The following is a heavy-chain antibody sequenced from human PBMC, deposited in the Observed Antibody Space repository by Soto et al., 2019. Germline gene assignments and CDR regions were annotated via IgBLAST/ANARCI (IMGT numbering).Heavy chain of an antibody. Sequence: LSLTCTVSGGSISSYYWSWIRQSPGKGLEWIGCIYYSGNTNYNPSLKSRVTISVNTSKNQFSLRLTSVTAADTAVYYCARAAVTHERYHYGMDVWGQGTTVTVSS. V-gene: IGHV4-59*01. J-gene: IGHJ6*02. CDR2: IYYSGNT. D-gene: IGHD4-17*01. CDR1: GGSISSYY. CDR3: ARAAVTHERYHYGMDV.